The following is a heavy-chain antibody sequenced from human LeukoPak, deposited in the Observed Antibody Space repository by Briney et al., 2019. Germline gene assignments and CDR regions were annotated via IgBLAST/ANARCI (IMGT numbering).Heavy chain of an antibody. V-gene: IGHV3-23*01. CDR2: ISGTGGTT. Sequence: GGSLRLSCAASGFTFSNYGMNWVRQAPGKGLEWVSRISGTGGTTFYADSVKGRFTISRDNSKNTLYLQMNSLRAEDTAIYYCAREGHSSGSLGDYWGQGILVTVSS. CDR3: AREGHSSGSLGDY. D-gene: IGHD6-19*01. J-gene: IGHJ4*02. CDR1: GFTFSNYG.